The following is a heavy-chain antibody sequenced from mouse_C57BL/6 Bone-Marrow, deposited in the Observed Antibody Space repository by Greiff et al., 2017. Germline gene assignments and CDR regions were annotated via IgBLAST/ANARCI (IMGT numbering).Heavy chain of an antibody. V-gene: IGHV14-1*01. D-gene: IGHD2-3*01. Sequence: EVQLQQSGAELVRPGASVKLSCTASGFNITDYYMHWVKQRPEQGLEWIGRIDPEDGDIEYAEKFKGKATMTADTSSNTAYLQLSSLTSEDTAVYYCTTSGYYLFAYWGQGTLVTVSA. CDR2: IDPEDGDI. J-gene: IGHJ3*01. CDR3: TTSGYYLFAY. CDR1: GFNITDYY.